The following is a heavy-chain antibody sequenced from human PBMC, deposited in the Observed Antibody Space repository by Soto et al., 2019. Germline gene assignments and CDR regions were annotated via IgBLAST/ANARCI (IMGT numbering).Heavy chain of an antibody. Sequence: GGSLRLSCAASGFTFSNYAMTWVRTAPGKGLEWVSGISGSGSSIYYADSVKGRFTISRDNSKNTLYLQMNSLRAEDTAVYYCAKGGDSSSWKNWFDPWGQGTLVTVSS. CDR2: ISGSGSSI. J-gene: IGHJ5*02. CDR1: GFTFSNYA. V-gene: IGHV3-23*01. D-gene: IGHD6-13*01. CDR3: AKGGDSSSWKNWFDP.